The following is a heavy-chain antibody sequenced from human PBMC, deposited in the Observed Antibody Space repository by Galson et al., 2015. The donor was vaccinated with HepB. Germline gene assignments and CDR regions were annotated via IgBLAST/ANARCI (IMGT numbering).Heavy chain of an antibody. D-gene: IGHD2-2*01. CDR1: GYTFTSYA. J-gene: IGHJ3*02. V-gene: IGHV7-4-1*02. Sequence: SVKVSCKASGYTFTSYAMNWVRQAPGQGLEWMGWINTNTGNPTYAQGFTGRFVFSLDTSVSTAYLQISSLKAEDTAVYYCARDTPLCSSTSCPRADAFDIWGQGTMVTVSS. CDR3: ARDTPLCSSTSCPRADAFDI. CDR2: INTNTGNP.